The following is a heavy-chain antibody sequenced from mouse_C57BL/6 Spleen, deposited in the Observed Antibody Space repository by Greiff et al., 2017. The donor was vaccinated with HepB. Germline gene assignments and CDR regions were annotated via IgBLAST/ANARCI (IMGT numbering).Heavy chain of an antibody. Sequence: EVKLMDSEGGLVQPGSSMKLSCTASGFTFSDYYMAWVRQVPEKGLEWVANINYDGSSTYYLDSLKSRFIISRDNAKNILYLQMNSLKSEDTATYYCARGGEAPLFDYWGQGTTLTVSS. J-gene: IGHJ2*01. CDR3: ARGGEAPLFDY. CDR1: GFTFSDYY. V-gene: IGHV5-16*01. CDR2: INYDGSST.